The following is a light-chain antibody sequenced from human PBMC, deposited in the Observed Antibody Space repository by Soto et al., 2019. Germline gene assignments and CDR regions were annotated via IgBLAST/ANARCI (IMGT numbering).Light chain of an antibody. J-gene: IGLJ1*01. CDR2: RND. V-gene: IGLV1-47*01. Sequence: QSVLTQPPSASGTPVQSVTVSCSGGTSNIGSNYVYWYQQLPGTAPKLLIYRNDQRPSGFPDRFSGSKSGTSASLAISGLRSEDEADYHCAAWDDRLAGPIFGTGTKVTVL. CDR3: AAWDDRLAGPI. CDR1: TSNIGSNY.